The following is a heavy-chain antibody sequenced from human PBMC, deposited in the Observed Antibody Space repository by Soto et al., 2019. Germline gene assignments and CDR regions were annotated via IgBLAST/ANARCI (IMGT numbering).Heavy chain of an antibody. D-gene: IGHD3-10*01. CDR2: ISSSSSYT. Sequence: QVQLVESGGGLVKPGGSLRLSCAASGFTFSDYYMSWIRQAPGKGLEWVSYISSSSSYTNYADSVKGRFTISRDNAKNSLYLQMNSLRAEDTAVYYCAKALVRGASYYYYGMDVWGQGTTVTVSS. CDR1: GFTFSDYY. J-gene: IGHJ6*02. CDR3: AKALVRGASYYYYGMDV. V-gene: IGHV3-11*06.